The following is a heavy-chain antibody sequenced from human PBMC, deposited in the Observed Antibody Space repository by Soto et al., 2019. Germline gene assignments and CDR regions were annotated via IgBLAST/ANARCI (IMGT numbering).Heavy chain of an antibody. CDR1: GFTFSSYS. J-gene: IGHJ5*02. Sequence: PVGSLRLSCAASGFTFSSYSMNWVRQAPGKGLEWVSYISSSSSTIYYADSVKGRFTISRDNAKNSLYLQMNSLRAEDTAVYYCAREGAITFGGVSNWFDPWGQGTLVTVSS. V-gene: IGHV3-48*01. CDR2: ISSSSSTI. D-gene: IGHD3-16*01. CDR3: AREGAITFGGVSNWFDP.